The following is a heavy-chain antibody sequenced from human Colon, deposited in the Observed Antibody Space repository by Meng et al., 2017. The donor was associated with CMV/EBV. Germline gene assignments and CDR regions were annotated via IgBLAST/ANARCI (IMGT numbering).Heavy chain of an antibody. Sequence: GESLKISCAASGFIFSVYEMNWVRQAPGKGLEWVAHISDTGTTINYADSVKGRFTIFRENAKNSLYLQMNSLTVEDTAVYFCARGRLHGFAAWGQGTLVTVSS. CDR2: ISDTGTTI. CDR3: ARGRLHGFAA. J-gene: IGHJ5*02. D-gene: IGHD3-10*01. CDR1: GFIFSVYE. V-gene: IGHV3-48*03.